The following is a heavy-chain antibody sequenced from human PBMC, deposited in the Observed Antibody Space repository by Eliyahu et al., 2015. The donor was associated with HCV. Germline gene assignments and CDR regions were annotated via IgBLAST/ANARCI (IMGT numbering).Heavy chain of an antibody. J-gene: IGHJ4*02. CDR2: INHSGST. Sequence: QVQLQQWGAGLLKPSETLSLTCAVYGGSFSGYYWSWIRQPPGKGLEWIGEINHSGSTNYNPSLKSRVTISVDTSKNQFSLKLSSVTAADTAVYYCARGLSVTTFFDYWGQGTLVTVSS. CDR3: ARGLSVTTFFDY. D-gene: IGHD4-17*01. V-gene: IGHV4-34*01. CDR1: GGSFSGYY.